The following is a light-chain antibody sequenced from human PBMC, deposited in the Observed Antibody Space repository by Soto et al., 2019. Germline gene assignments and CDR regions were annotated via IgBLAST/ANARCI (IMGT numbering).Light chain of an antibody. CDR3: SSYACSNNYV. V-gene: IGLV2-8*01. Sequence: QSVLTHPPSASGSPGQSVTISCTGTSSDVGGYNYVSWYQQHPGKAPKLMIYEVSKRPSGVPDRFSGSKSGNTASLTVSGLQAEDEADYYCSSYACSNNYVSGTGTKVTVL. J-gene: IGLJ1*01. CDR1: SSDVGGYNY. CDR2: EVS.